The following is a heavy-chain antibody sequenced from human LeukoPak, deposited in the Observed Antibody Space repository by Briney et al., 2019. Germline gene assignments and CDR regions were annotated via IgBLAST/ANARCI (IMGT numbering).Heavy chain of an antibody. D-gene: IGHD5-12*01. CDR2: IRNDGSNK. V-gene: IGHV3-30*02. CDR1: GFTLSGYG. Sequence: PGGSLRLSCAASGFTLSGYGMYRVRQAPGKGLEWVAFIRNDGSNKYYADSVKGRFTISRDNSKNTLYLQMNSLRVEDTAVYYCARTYERDLDHWGQGTRVTVSS. J-gene: IGHJ4*02. CDR3: ARTYERDLDH.